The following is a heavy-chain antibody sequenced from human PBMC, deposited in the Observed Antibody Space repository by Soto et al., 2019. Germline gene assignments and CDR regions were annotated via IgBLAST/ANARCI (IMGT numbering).Heavy chain of an antibody. D-gene: IGHD2-21*02. CDR1: GFTFSNSA. Sequence: GGSLRLSCVASGFTFSNSAMSWVRHVPGKGLEWAAGIRSSGGHTNYADSVKGRFTISRDNSKDTLYLQMNSLRAEDTAPYYCAKVQEFCGFNCYIVDSWGQGVLVTAPQ. J-gene: IGHJ4*02. CDR2: IRSSGGHT. V-gene: IGHV3-23*01. CDR3: AKVQEFCGFNCYIVDS.